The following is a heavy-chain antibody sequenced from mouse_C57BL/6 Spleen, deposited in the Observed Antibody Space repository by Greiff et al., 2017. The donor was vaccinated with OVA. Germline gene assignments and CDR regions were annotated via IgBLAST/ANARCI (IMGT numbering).Heavy chain of an antibody. CDR1: GFSLTSYG. J-gene: IGHJ1*03. CDR3: ARALYYGYDGDWYFDV. CDR2: IWSGGST. D-gene: IGHD2-2*01. V-gene: IGHV2-2*01. Sequence: QVQLQQSGPGLVQPSQSLSITCTVSGFSLTSYGVHWVRQSPGKGLEWLGVIWSGGSTDYNAAFISRLSISKDNSKSQVFFKMNSLQADDTAIYYCARALYYGYDGDWYFDVWGTGTTVTVSS.